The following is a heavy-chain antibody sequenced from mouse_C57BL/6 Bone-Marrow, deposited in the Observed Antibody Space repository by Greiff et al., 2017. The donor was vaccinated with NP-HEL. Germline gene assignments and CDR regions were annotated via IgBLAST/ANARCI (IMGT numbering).Heavy chain of an antibody. CDR1: GYTFTSYW. D-gene: IGHD2-3*01. CDR3: AGGYYVWYYAMDY. Sequence: VQLQQPGAELVRPGTSVKLSCKASGYTFTSYWMHWVKQRPGQGLEWIGVIDPSDSYTNYNQKFKGKATLTVDTSSSTAYMQLSSLTSEDSAVYYCAGGYYVWYYAMDYWGQGTSVTVSS. V-gene: IGHV1-59*01. J-gene: IGHJ4*01. CDR2: IDPSDSYT.